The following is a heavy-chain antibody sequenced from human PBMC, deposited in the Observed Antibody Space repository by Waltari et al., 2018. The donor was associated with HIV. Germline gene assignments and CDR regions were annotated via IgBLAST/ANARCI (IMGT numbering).Heavy chain of an antibody. D-gene: IGHD3-22*01. Sequence: EVHLLESGGGLVQPGGSLRLSCAASGFTFSNYAMSWVRQAPGKGLEWVSMISGSGGSTYYADSVKGRFTVSRDNSKDTLFLQMNSLRAEDTALYYCAKEGIIVITDAFDIWGQGTMVIVSS. CDR3: AKEGIIVITDAFDI. CDR2: ISGSGGST. V-gene: IGHV3-23*01. CDR1: GFTFSNYA. J-gene: IGHJ3*02.